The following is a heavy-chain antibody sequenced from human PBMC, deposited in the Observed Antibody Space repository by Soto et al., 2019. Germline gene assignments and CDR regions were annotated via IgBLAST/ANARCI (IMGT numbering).Heavy chain of an antibody. D-gene: IGHD1-7*01. CDR2: ISYDGSNQ. Sequence: QVQLVESGGGVVQPGRSLRLSCSASGFTFSDFEMYWVRQAPGKGLDWVSFISYDGSNQYYARSVKGRFTVSRDNSKTPLFLLMNSLRPEDTAVYFCARRTGTAPRFDYWGQGTLVTVSS. J-gene: IGHJ4*02. CDR1: GFTFSDFE. CDR3: ARRTGTAPRFDY. V-gene: IGHV3-30-3*01.